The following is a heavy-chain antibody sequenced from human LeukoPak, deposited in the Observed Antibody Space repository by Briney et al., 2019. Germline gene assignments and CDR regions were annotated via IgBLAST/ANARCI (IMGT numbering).Heavy chain of an antibody. CDR1: GFTFSSYA. CDR3: AREQGRIQLWSPGVY. D-gene: IGHD5-18*01. V-gene: IGHV3-30-3*01. CDR2: ISYDGSNK. J-gene: IGHJ4*02. Sequence: GGSLRLSCAASGFTFSSYAMHWVRQAPGKGLEWVAVISYDGSNKYYADSVKGRFTISRDDSKNTLYLQMNSLRTEDTAVYYCAREQGRIQLWSPGVYWGQGTLVTVTS.